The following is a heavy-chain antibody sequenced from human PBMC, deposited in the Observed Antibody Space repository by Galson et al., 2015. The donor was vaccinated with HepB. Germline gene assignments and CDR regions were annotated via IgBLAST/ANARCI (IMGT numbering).Heavy chain of an antibody. CDR2: ISANGGNT. D-gene: IGHD1-26*01. CDR1: GFTFSSSP. J-gene: IGHJ2*01. CDR3: GKYESGSFRYFDV. Sequence: SLRLSCAASGFTFSSSPMGWVRQAPRRGLECVSLISANGGNTYYTDSVKGRFTISRDNSKDTLYLQMNSLRAEDTAVYFCGKYESGSFRYFDVWGRGTLVTVSS. V-gene: IGHV3-23*01.